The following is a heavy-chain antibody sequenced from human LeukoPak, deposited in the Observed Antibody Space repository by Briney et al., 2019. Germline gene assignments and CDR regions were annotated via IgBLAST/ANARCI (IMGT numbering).Heavy chain of an antibody. V-gene: IGHV3-30*04. CDR1: GFTFSSYE. J-gene: IGHJ4*02. CDR3: AKGVALKVITYYFDY. CDR2: ISYDGSNK. D-gene: IGHD3-16*02. Sequence: GGSLRLSCAASGFTFSSYEMNWVRQAPGKGLEWVAVISYDGSNKYYADSVKGRFTISRDNSKNTLYLQMNSLRAEDTAVYYCAKGVALKVITYYFDYWGQGTLVTVSS.